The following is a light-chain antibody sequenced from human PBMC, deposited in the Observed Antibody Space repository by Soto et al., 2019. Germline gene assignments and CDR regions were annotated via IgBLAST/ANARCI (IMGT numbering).Light chain of an antibody. CDR2: DVS. J-gene: IGLJ3*02. Sequence: QPVLTQPASVSGSPGQSITISCTGTSSDVGGYNYVSWYQQYPGKAPKVMIFDVSNRPSGVSDRFSGSKSGNTAFLTISGLQAEDEADYYCSSYTSSSTRLFGGGTQLTVL. CDR3: SSYTSSSTRL. CDR1: SSDVGGYNY. V-gene: IGLV2-14*01.